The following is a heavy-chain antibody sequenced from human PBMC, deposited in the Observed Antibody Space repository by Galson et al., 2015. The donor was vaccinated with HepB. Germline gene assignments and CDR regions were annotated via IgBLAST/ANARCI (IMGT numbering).Heavy chain of an antibody. CDR3: TRNDYYDSSGYYNDAFDI. J-gene: IGHJ3*02. CDR1: GFTFGDYA. D-gene: IGHD3-22*01. Sequence: SLRLSCAASGFTFGDYAMSWVRQAPGKGLEWVGFIRSKAYGGTTEYAASVKGRFTISRDDSKSIAYLQMNSLKTEDTAVYYCTRNDYYDSSGYYNDAFDIWGQGTMVTVSS. CDR2: IRSKAYGGTT. V-gene: IGHV3-49*04.